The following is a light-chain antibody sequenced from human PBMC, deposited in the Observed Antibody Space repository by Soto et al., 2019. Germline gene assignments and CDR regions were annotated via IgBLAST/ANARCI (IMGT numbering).Light chain of an antibody. CDR2: LNSDGSH. Sequence: QLVLTQSPSASASLGASVKLTCTLSSGHSTYAIAWHQQQPEKGPRYLMKLNSDGSHKKGDGIPDRFSGSSSGAERYLTISSLQSEDEADYYCQIWGTGYWVFGGGTKVTVL. CDR3: QIWGTGYWV. CDR1: SGHSTYA. J-gene: IGLJ3*02. V-gene: IGLV4-69*01.